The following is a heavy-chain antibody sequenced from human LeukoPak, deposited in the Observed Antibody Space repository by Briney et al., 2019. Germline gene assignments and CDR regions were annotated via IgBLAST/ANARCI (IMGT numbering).Heavy chain of an antibody. D-gene: IGHD2-15*01. CDR3: ARDGGYFSWFDP. J-gene: IGHJ5*02. CDR2: IYYSGST. V-gene: IGHV4-59*01. Sequence: SGTLSLTCTVSGGTISNYYWSWIRQPPGKGLEWIGYIYYSGSTNYNPSLKSRVTISVDTSKNQFSLKLSSVTAADTAVYYCARDGGYFSWFDPWGQGTLVTVSS. CDR1: GGTISNYY.